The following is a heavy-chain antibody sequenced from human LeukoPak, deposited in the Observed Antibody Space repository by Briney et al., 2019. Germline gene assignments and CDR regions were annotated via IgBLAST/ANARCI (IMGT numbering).Heavy chain of an antibody. CDR3: ARDDHISGWYGLDS. CDR1: GFTFSSYE. CDR2: ISDSGTI. D-gene: IGHD6-19*01. V-gene: IGHV3-48*03. J-gene: IGHJ4*02. Sequence: GGSLRLSCAASGFTFSSYEINWVRQAPGKGLEWVSYISDSGTIRYADSVKGRFTISRDNAKNSLYLQMNSLRDEDTAVYYCARDDHISGWYGLDSWGQGTLVAVSS.